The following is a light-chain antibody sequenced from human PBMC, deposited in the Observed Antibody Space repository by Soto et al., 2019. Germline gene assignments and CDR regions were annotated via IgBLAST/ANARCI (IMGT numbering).Light chain of an antibody. CDR1: QNLGSY. J-gene: IGKJ1*01. CDR3: QQSYTIPWA. CDR2: GTS. V-gene: IGKV1-39*01. Sequence: DIQVTQSPSSLSASVGDRVTITCRTSQNLGSYLTWYQQKPGKAPNLLIYGTSRLQSGVPSRFSGSGSGTDFTLTISSLQPEDSATYYCQQSYTIPWACGQGTKVEI.